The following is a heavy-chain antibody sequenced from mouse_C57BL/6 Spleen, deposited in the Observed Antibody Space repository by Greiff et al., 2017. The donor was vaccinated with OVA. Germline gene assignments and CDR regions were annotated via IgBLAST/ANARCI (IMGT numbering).Heavy chain of an antibody. CDR1: GFSLTSYG. CDR3: ATLDSSGYSWFAY. V-gene: IGHV2-5*01. CDR2: IWRGGST. D-gene: IGHD3-2*02. Sequence: QVQLKESGPGLVQPSQSLSITCTVSGFSLTSYGVHWVRQSPGKGLEWLGVIWRGGSTDYNAAFMSRLSITKDNSKSQVFFKMNSLQADDTAIYYCATLDSSGYSWFAYWGQGTLVTVSA. J-gene: IGHJ3*01.